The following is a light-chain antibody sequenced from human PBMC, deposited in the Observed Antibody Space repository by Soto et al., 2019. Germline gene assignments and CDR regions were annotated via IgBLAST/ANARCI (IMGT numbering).Light chain of an antibody. CDR1: QNVNNF. CDR2: DAS. Sequence: EVVLTQTPTTRSLSPGERAAFSCRASQNVNNFLAWYQQKPGQAPRLLIYDASNRATGIPARFSGSGSGTDFTLTISSLESEDFAIYYCQQRSNWPTFGQGTRLEIK. V-gene: IGKV3-11*01. CDR3: QQRSNWPT. J-gene: IGKJ5*01.